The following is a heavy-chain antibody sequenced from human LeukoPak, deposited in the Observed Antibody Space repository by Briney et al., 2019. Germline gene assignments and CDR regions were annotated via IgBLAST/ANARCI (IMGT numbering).Heavy chain of an antibody. CDR3: AKGPYYDGSGYYYGGDD. CDR2: ISGSGGST. Sequence: GGSLRLSCAASGFTFSSYAMSWVRQAPGKGLEWVSAISGSGGSTYYADSVKGRFTISRDNSKNTLYLQMNSLRAEDTAVYYCAKGPYYDGSGYYYGGDDWGQGTLVTVSS. D-gene: IGHD3-22*01. V-gene: IGHV3-23*01. J-gene: IGHJ4*02. CDR1: GFTFSSYA.